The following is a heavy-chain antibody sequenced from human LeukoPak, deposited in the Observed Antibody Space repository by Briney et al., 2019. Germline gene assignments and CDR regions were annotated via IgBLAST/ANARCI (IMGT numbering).Heavy chain of an antibody. CDR1: GYTFTRYG. V-gene: IGHV1-18*01. CDR2: ISAYNGNT. Sequence: ASVKVDCKVSGYTFTRYGISWVRQAPGQGLEWMGWISAYNGNTNYAQKLQGRVTMTTDTSTSTAYMELRSLRSDDTAVYYCARAAYYSGSYYQYFDYWGQGTLVTVSS. J-gene: IGHJ4*02. CDR3: ARAAYYSGSYYQYFDY. D-gene: IGHD1-26*01.